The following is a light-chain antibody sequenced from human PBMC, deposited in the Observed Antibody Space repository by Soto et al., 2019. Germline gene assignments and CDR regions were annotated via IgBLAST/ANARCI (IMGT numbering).Light chain of an antibody. Sequence: QSVLTQPPSVSAAPGQRVTISCSGSNSNIKNTYVSWYQQLPGTAPKLLIYDNNKRPSGIPDRFSGSRSGTSATLGITGLQTGDEADYYCSTWDMSLSVVLFGGGTKVTVL. CDR2: DNN. CDR3: STWDMSLSVVL. V-gene: IGLV1-51*01. J-gene: IGLJ2*01. CDR1: NSNIKNTY.